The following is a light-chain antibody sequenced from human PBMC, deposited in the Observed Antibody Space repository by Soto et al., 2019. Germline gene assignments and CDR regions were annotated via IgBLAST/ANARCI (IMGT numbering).Light chain of an antibody. J-gene: IGKJ1*01. CDR1: QAVSTW. CDR3: QQYNSYSGT. CDR2: AAS. Sequence: DIQMTQSPSFVSASVGDRVTITCRASQAVSTWLAWYQQKPGDAPKLLIYAASTLQSGVPSRFSGSGSGTDFTLTISSLQPDDFATYYCQQYNSYSGTFGQGTKVDIK. V-gene: IGKV1D-16*01.